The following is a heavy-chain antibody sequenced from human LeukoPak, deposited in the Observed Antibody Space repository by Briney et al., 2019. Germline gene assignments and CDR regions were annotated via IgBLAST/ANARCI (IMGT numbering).Heavy chain of an antibody. V-gene: IGHV3-74*01. D-gene: IGHD5-18*01. CDR2: IKSDGSTT. CDR1: GFTFSSYW. J-gene: IGHJ4*02. Sequence: GGSLRLSCAASGFTFSSYWMHWVRHAPGKGLVWVSRIKSDGSTTTYADSVRGRFTISRDNAKNTLYLQMNSLRAEDTAVYYCARVVDTHFDYWGQGTLVTVSS. CDR3: ARVVDTHFDY.